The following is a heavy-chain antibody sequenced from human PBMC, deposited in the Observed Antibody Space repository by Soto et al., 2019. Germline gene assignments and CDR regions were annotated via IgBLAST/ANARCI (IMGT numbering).Heavy chain of an antibody. CDR2: ISTNNGNT. Sequence: QVQLVQSGAEVKKPGASVKVSCKASGYTFSDYDISWVRQAPGQGLEWMGWISTNNGNTDHAQKLQGRVTMTTDTSTTTAYMELRSLRSDDTAVYYCGRVTIAVAGWAFDYWGHGTLVTVSS. V-gene: IGHV1-18*04. CDR1: GYTFSDYD. CDR3: GRVTIAVAGWAFDY. J-gene: IGHJ4*01. D-gene: IGHD6-19*01.